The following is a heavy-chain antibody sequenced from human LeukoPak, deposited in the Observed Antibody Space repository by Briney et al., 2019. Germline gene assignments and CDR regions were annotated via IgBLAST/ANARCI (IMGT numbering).Heavy chain of an antibody. Sequence: ASVKVSRKVSGYTLTELSMHWVRQPPGKGLGWVGVFDPEDGETIYAQKFQGRVTMTEDTSTDTAYMVLSSLRSEDTAVYYCATVTTMVRGVITPFDYWGQGTLVTVSS. CDR2: FDPEDGET. V-gene: IGHV1-24*01. D-gene: IGHD3-10*01. J-gene: IGHJ4*02. CDR1: GYTLTELS. CDR3: ATVTTMVRGVITPFDY.